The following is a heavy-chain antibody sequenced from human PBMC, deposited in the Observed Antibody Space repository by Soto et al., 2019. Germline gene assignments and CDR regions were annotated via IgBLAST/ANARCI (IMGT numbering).Heavy chain of an antibody. D-gene: IGHD2-15*01. V-gene: IGHV3-21*01. Sequence: EVQLVESGGGLVKPGGSLRLSCAASGFTFSSYSMNWVRQAPGKGLEWVSSISSSSSYIYYADSVKGRFTISRDNAKNALYLQMSILRAEDTAVYYCARDCLGVVAANEDYFDYWGQGTLGTVSS. CDR1: GFTFSSYS. CDR2: ISSSSSYI. J-gene: IGHJ4*02. CDR3: ARDCLGVVAANEDYFDY.